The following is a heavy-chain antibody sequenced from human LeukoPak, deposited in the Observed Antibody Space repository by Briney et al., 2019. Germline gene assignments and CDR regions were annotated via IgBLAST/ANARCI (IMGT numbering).Heavy chain of an antibody. J-gene: IGHJ6*02. D-gene: IGHD2-15*01. CDR3: ARVSFSLADNYYYYGINV. Sequence: GGSLRLSCAASGFTFSSYALHWVRQAPGKGLEWVAVISHDGSNKYYADSVKGRFTISRDNSRNTLYLQMNSLRAEDTAVYYCARVSFSLADNYYYYGINVWGQGTTVTVSS. CDR1: GFTFSSYA. CDR2: ISHDGSNK. V-gene: IGHV3-30-3*01.